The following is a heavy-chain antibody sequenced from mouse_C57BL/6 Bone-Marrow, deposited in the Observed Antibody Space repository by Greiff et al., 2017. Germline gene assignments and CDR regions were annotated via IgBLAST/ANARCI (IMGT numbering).Heavy chain of an antibody. J-gene: IGHJ1*03. CDR2: IDPSDSYT. D-gene: IGHD2-3*01. CDR3: ALYDGYAYWYFDV. CDR1: GYTFTSYW. V-gene: IGHV1-50*01. Sequence: QVQLQQPGAELVKPGASVKLSCKASGYTFTSYWMQWVKQRPGQGLEWIGEIDPSDSYTNYNQKVKGKATLTVDTSSSTAYMQLSSLTSEDSAVYYCALYDGYAYWYFDVWGTGTTVTVSS.